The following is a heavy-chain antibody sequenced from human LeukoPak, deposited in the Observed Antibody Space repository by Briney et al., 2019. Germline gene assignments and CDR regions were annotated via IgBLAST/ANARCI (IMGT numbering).Heavy chain of an antibody. D-gene: IGHD3-3*01. CDR1: GGSISSYY. CDR2: IYTSGST. V-gene: IGHV4-4*07. CDR3: ARLGPTIFGVVRDANAFDI. Sequence: PSETLSLTCTVSGGSISSYYWSWIRQPAGKGLEWIGRIYTSGSTNYNPSLKSRVTMSVDTSKNQFSLKLSSVTAADTAVYYCARLGPTIFGVVRDANAFDIWGQGTTVTVSS. J-gene: IGHJ3*02.